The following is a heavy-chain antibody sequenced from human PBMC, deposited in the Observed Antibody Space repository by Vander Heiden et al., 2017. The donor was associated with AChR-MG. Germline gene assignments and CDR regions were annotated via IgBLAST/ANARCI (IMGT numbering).Heavy chain of an antibody. D-gene: IGHD5-12*01. CDR3: AKDSRDGYVYPLFSDS. J-gene: IGHJ4*02. CDR2: ISYTGSDS. Sequence: QVQLVESGGGVVQPGGSLRLSCAASGFTFRRYGMYWVRQAPGRGLELLSFISYTGSDSYYADSVKGRFTISRDNSKTTLYLQIHSLRDEDTAVYSCAKDSRDGYVYPLFSDSWGQGTLVTVSS. CDR1: GFTFRRYG. V-gene: IGHV3-30*02.